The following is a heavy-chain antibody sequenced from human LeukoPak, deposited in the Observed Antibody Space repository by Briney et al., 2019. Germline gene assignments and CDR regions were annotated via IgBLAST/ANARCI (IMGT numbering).Heavy chain of an antibody. CDR2: INPNSGGT. CDR1: GYTFTGYY. Sequence: ASVKVSCKASGYTFTGYYMHWVRQAPGQGLEWMGWINPNSGGTNYAQKFQGRVTMTRDTSISTAYMELSRLRSDDTAVYYCARVLGRLRLGELPTYWGQGTLVTVSS. CDR3: ARVLGRLRLGELPTY. V-gene: IGHV1-2*02. D-gene: IGHD3-16*01. J-gene: IGHJ4*02.